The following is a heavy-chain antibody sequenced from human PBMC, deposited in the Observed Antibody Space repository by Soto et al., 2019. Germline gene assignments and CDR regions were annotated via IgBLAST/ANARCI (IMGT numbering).Heavy chain of an antibody. CDR2: ISGSGGST. V-gene: IGHV3-23*01. CDR1: GFTFSSYA. J-gene: IGHJ3*02. CDR3: AKESGTLDAFDI. Sequence: EVQLLESGGGLVQPGGSLRLSCAASGFTFSSYAMSWVRQAPGKGLEWVSAISGSGGSTYYEDSVKGRFTISRYNSKNTLYLQMNSLRAEDPAVYYGAKESGTLDAFDIWCQGTMVTVSS. D-gene: IGHD1-1*01.